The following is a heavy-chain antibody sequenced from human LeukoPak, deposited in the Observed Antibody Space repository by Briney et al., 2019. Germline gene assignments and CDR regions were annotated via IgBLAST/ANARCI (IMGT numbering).Heavy chain of an antibody. Sequence: GASVKVSCKASGYTFTSYGISWVRQAPGQGLEWMGWISAYNGNTNYAQKLQGRVTMTTDTSTSTAYMELGSLRSDDTAVYYCASTYYYDSSGYYYAPIGYWGQGTLVTVSS. J-gene: IGHJ4*02. CDR3: ASTYYYDSSGYYYAPIGY. CDR2: ISAYNGNT. V-gene: IGHV1-18*01. D-gene: IGHD3-22*01. CDR1: GYTFTSYG.